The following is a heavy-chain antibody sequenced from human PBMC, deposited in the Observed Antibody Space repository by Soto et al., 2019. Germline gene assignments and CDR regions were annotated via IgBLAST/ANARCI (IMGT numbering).Heavy chain of an antibody. CDR1: GGTFSSYA. CDR3: ARDGGIYCGGDCYSVFDY. D-gene: IGHD2-21*02. CDR2: IIPIFGTA. Sequence: ASVKVSCKASGGTFSSYAISWVRQAPGQGLEWMGGIIPIFGTANYAQKFQGRVTITADESTSTAYMELSSLRSEDTAVYYCARDGGIYCGGDCYSVFDYWGQGTLVTVSS. V-gene: IGHV1-69*13. J-gene: IGHJ4*02.